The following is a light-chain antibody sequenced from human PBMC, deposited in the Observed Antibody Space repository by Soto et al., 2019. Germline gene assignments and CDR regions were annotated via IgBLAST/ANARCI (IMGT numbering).Light chain of an antibody. CDR2: EGS. CDR1: SSVVGSYNL. V-gene: IGLV2-23*01. Sequence: QSVLTQPASVSGPPGQSITISCTGTSSVVGSYNLVSWYQQHPGKAPKLMIYEGSKRPSGVSNRFSGSKSGNTASLTISGLQAEDEADYYCCSYAGSSTFVFRTGTKVTVL. J-gene: IGLJ1*01. CDR3: CSYAGSSTFV.